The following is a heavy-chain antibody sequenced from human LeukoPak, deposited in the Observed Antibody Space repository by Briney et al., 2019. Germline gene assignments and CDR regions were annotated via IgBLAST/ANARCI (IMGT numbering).Heavy chain of an antibody. J-gene: IGHJ5*02. Sequence: GASVKVSCKASGYTFTSHYMHWVRQAPGQGLEWMGIINPSSGSTSYTQKFQGRVTMTRDTSTNTAYMDLSSLRSEDTAVYYCARASSDFGELFPWGQGTLVTVSS. D-gene: IGHD3-10*01. CDR2: INPSSGST. CDR1: GYTFTSHY. CDR3: ARASSDFGELFP. V-gene: IGHV1-46*01.